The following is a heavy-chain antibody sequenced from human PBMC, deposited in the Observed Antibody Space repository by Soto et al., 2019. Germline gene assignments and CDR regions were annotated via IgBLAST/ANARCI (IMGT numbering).Heavy chain of an antibody. D-gene: IGHD2-8*01. V-gene: IGHV1-18*01. J-gene: IGHJ4*02. CDR3: ARDDVGYCTSDVCYTKAVEY. CDR1: GYTFTSYG. Sequence: QVQLVQSGAEMEKPGASVKVSCKASGYTFTSYGISWVRQAPGQGLEWMGWISSYIGNTKYAEKFQGRVTMATDISTSTAYAGVRGLRAEDTAVYYCARDDVGYCTSDVCYTKAVEYWGQGALVSVAS. CDR2: ISSYIGNT.